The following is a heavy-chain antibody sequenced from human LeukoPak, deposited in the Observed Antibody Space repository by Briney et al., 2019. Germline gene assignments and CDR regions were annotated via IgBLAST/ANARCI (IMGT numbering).Heavy chain of an antibody. D-gene: IGHD6-13*01. V-gene: IGHV1-69*04. CDR2: IIPILGIA. Sequence: GASVKVSCKASGGTFSSYAISWVRQAPGQGLEWMGRIIPILGIASYAQKFQGRVTITADKSTSTAYMELSSLRSEDTAVYYCAREGIAAAGAFDIWGQGTMVTVSS. J-gene: IGHJ3*02. CDR3: AREGIAAAGAFDI. CDR1: GGTFSSYA.